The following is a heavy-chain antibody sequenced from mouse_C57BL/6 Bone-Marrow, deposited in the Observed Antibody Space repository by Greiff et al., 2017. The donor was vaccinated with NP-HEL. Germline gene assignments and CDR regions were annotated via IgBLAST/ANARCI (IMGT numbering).Heavy chain of an antibody. CDR3: AREEGPYYYGSPYYFDY. V-gene: IGHV1-81*01. CDR1: GYTFTSYG. D-gene: IGHD1-1*01. CDR2: IYPRSGNT. J-gene: IGHJ2*01. Sequence: QVQLQQSGAELARPGASVKLSCKASGYTFTSYGISWVKQRTGQGLEWIGEIYPRSGNTYYNEKFKGKATLTADKSSSTAYMELRSLTSEDSAVDFCAREEGPYYYGSPYYFDYWGQGTTLTVSS.